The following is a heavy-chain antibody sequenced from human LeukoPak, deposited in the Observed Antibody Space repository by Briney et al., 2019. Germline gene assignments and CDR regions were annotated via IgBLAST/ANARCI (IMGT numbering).Heavy chain of an antibody. V-gene: IGHV1-2*02. Sequence: ASVKVSCKASGYTFTGYYMHWVRQAPGQGLEWMGWINPNSGGTNYAQKFQGRVTMTRDTSISTAYMELSRLRSDDTAVYYCAREVAIVVVPAATFQDYWGQGTLVPVSS. CDR2: INPNSGGT. J-gene: IGHJ4*02. D-gene: IGHD2-2*01. CDR3: AREVAIVVVPAATFQDY. CDR1: GYTFTGYY.